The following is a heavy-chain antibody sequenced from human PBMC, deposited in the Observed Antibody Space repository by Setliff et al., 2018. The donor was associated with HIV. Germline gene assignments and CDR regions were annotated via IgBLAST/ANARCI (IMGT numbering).Heavy chain of an antibody. Sequence: GASVKVSCKASGYTFTSYDINWVRQATGQGLEWMGWMMPSSGNTGYAQKFQGRLTMTRNTSISTAYMELSSLRSEDTAVYYCVREDIVTTGGRLDYYMDVWGKGTTVTVSS. CDR3: VREDIVTTGGRLDYYMDV. V-gene: IGHV1-8*02. D-gene: IGHD5-12*01. CDR2: MMPSSGNT. J-gene: IGHJ6*03. CDR1: GYTFTSYD.